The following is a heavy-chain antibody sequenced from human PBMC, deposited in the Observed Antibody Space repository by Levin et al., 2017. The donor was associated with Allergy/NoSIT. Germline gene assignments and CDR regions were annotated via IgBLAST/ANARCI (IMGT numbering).Heavy chain of an antibody. CDR3: ARGGRRRYSGYDLVY. CDR1: GFTFSSYW. J-gene: IGHJ4*02. CDR2: INSDGSST. V-gene: IGHV3-74*01. D-gene: IGHD5-12*01. Sequence: GGSLRLSCAASGFTFSSYWMHWVRQAPGKGLVWVSRINSDGSSTSYADSVKGRFTISRDNAKNTLYLQMNSLRAEDTAVYYCARGGRRRYSGYDLVYWGQGTLVTVSS.